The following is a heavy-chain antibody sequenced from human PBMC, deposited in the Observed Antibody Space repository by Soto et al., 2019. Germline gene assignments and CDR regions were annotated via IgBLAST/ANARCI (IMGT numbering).Heavy chain of an antibody. D-gene: IGHD4-4*01. Sequence: PGGCLKISCRGSGYTFTSYWIGWVRQMPGKGLEWMGIIYPGDSDTRYSPSFQGQVTISADKSISTAYLQWSSLRASDTAMYYCARIWEMATVAAFDSWGQGTLVTVSS. J-gene: IGHJ4*02. V-gene: IGHV5-51*01. CDR2: IYPGDSDT. CDR1: GYTFTSYW. CDR3: ARIWEMATVAAFDS.